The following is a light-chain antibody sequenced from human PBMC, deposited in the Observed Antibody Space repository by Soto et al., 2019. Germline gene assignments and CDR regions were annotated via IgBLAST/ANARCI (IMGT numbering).Light chain of an antibody. V-gene: IGLV4-69*01. J-gene: IGLJ1*01. CDR2: LNSDGSH. Sequence: QSVLTQSPSASASLGASVKLTCTLSSGHSSYAIAWHQQQPEKGPRYLMKLNSDGSHSKGDGIPDRFSGSSSGAERYLTISSLQSEDESDYYCQTWGTGHVVFGTGTKLTVL. CDR3: QTWGTGHVV. CDR1: SGHSSYA.